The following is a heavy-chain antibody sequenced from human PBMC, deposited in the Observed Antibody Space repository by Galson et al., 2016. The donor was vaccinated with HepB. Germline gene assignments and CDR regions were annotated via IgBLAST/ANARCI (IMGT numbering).Heavy chain of an antibody. J-gene: IGHJ3*01. CDR3: AKSGVNTLDAFDV. CDR2: TSDQARSYTT. Sequence: SLRLSCAASGFTFTDYYMDWVRQAPGKGLEWIGRTSDQARSYTTEYAAPVKGRITISTDNSKKSMYLQMNSLKTEDTAVYYCAKSGVNTLDAFDVWGQGTMLTVSS. D-gene: IGHD4/OR15-4a*01. V-gene: IGHV3-72*01. CDR1: GFTFTDYY.